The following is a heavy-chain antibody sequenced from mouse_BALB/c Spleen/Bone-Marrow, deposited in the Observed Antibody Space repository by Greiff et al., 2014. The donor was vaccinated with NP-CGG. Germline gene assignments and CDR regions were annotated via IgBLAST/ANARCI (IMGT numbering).Heavy chain of an antibody. V-gene: IGHV14-3*02. CDR1: GFNIKDIY. Sequence: QLQQSGAELVKPEASVKLSCTASGFNIKDIYMHWVKQRPEQGLEWIGRIDPANGDTKYDQKFQGKATITADTSSNTAYLQLSSLTSEDTAVYYCARDYGPFDYWGQGTTLTVSS. CDR2: IDPANGDT. CDR3: ARDYGPFDY. D-gene: IGHD1-2*01. J-gene: IGHJ2*01.